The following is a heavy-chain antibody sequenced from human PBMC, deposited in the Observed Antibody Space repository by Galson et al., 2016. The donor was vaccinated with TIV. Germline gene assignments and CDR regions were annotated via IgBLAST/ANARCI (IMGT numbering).Heavy chain of an antibody. CDR3: VNIQKTNTYDS. D-gene: IGHD2-15*01. CDR2: IIPLSHTP. J-gene: IGHJ4*02. Sequence: SVKVSCKASGYIFANYYLHWVRQAPGQGLEWMGGIIPLSHTPSYAQKYHDRVTIVADKSTGTVYMELRRLTSEDTAVYYCVNIQKTNTYDSWGRGTLVTVSS. V-gene: IGHV1-69*06. CDR1: GYIFANYY.